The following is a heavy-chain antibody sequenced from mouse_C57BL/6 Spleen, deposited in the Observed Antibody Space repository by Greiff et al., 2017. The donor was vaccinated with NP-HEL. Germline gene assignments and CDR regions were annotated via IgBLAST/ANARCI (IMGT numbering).Heavy chain of an antibody. Sequence: VQLQQSGAELVRPGSSVKLSCKASGYTFTSYWMHWVKQRPIQGLEWIGNIDPSDSETHYNQKFKDKATLTVDKSSSTAYLQLSSLTSEASAVYDCAIAFYYDGSSQDDFDYWGQGTTLTVSS. D-gene: IGHD1-1*01. CDR1: GYTFTSYW. CDR2: IDPSDSET. V-gene: IGHV1-52*01. J-gene: IGHJ2*01. CDR3: AIAFYYDGSSQDDFDY.